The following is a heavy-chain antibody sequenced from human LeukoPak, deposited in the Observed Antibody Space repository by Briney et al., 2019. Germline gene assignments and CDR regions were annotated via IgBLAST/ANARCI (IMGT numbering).Heavy chain of an antibody. V-gene: IGHV4-34*01. CDR1: GGSFSGYY. J-gene: IGHJ6*02. CDR3: ARRTGITMVRGVNYGMDV. D-gene: IGHD3-10*01. CDR2: INHSGST. Sequence: SETLSLTCAVYGGSFSGYYWSWIRQPPRKGLEWIGEINHSGSTNYNPSLKSRVTISVDTSKNQFSLKMSSVTAADTAVYYCARRTGITMVRGVNYGMDVWGQGTTVTVSS.